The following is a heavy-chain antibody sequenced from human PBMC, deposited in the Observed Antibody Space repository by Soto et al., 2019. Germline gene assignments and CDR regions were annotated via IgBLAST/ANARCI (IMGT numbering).Heavy chain of an antibody. Sequence: QVQLVESGGGVVQPGRSLRLSCAASGFTFSSYGMHWVRQAPGKGLEWVAVISYDGSNKYYADSVKGRFTISRDNSKNTLYLQMNSLRAEDTAVYYCAKDGSRHCTNGVCYTGRNYFDYWGQGTLVTVSS. D-gene: IGHD2-8*01. V-gene: IGHV3-30*18. CDR3: AKDGSRHCTNGVCYTGRNYFDY. CDR2: ISYDGSNK. CDR1: GFTFSSYG. J-gene: IGHJ4*02.